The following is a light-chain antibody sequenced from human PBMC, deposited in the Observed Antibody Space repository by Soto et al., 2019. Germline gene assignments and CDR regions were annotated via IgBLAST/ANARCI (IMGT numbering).Light chain of an antibody. J-gene: IGKJ1*01. CDR2: WAS. Sequence: DIVMTQSPDSLAVSLGERATINCKSSQSVLYSSNNKNYLAWYQQKPGQPPKMLISWASTREFGVPDRFSGSGSGTDFTLTICSLQAEDVAVYYCQQYYGSPPRTFGQGTKVEIK. CDR3: QQYYGSPPRT. V-gene: IGKV4-1*01. CDR1: QSVLYSSNNKNY.